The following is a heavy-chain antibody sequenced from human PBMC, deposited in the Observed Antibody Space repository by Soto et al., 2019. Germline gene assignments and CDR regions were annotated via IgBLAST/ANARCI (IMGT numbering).Heavy chain of an antibody. D-gene: IGHD3-22*01. J-gene: IGHJ1*01. Sequence: ASLKVSCKASGYTFTSYDINWVRQATGQGLEWMGWMNPNSGNTGYAQKFQGRVTMTRNTSISTAYMELSSLRSEDTAVYYCARTYYYDSSGYSPLYFQHWGQGTLVTVSS. CDR2: MNPNSGNT. CDR1: GYTFTSYD. V-gene: IGHV1-8*01. CDR3: ARTYYYDSSGYSPLYFQH.